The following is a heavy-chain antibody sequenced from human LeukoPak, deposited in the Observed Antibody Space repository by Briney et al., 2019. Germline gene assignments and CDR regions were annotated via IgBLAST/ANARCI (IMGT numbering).Heavy chain of an antibody. Sequence: SETLSLTCTVSGGSISSGDYYWSWIRQPPGKGLEWIGRIYTSGSTNYNPSLKSRVTMSVDTSKNQFSLKLSSVTAADTAVYYCARDPSNSSGWRTFFDYWGQGTLVTVSS. CDR3: ARDPSNSSGWRTFFDY. CDR1: GGSISSGDYY. V-gene: IGHV4-61*02. CDR2: IYTSGST. D-gene: IGHD6-19*01. J-gene: IGHJ4*02.